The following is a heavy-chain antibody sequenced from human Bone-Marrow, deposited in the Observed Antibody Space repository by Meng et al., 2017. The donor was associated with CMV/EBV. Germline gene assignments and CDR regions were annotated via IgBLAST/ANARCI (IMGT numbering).Heavy chain of an antibody. CDR3: ASGPIFGDFFDY. CDR2: ISWNSGSI. D-gene: IGHD3-3*01. Sequence: GGSLRLSCAASGFTFDDYAMHWVRQAPGKGLEWVSGISWNSGSIGYADSVKGRFTISRDNARNSLYLQMNSLRAEDTAVYYCASGPIFGDFFDYWGQGTLVTVSS. V-gene: IGHV3-9*01. CDR1: GFTFDDYA. J-gene: IGHJ4*02.